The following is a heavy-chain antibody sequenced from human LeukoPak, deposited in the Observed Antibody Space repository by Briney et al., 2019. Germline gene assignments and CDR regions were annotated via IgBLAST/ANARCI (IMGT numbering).Heavy chain of an antibody. J-gene: IGHJ4*02. CDR2: ISSSSSTI. Sequence: GGSLRLFCAASGFTFSSYSMNWVRQAPGKGLEWVSYISSSSSTIYYADSVKGRFTISRDNAKNSLYLQMNSLRAEDTAVYYCASTLGYCSGGSCSAGYWGQGTLVTVSS. V-gene: IGHV3-48*01. CDR1: GFTFSSYS. D-gene: IGHD2-15*01. CDR3: ASTLGYCSGGSCSAGY.